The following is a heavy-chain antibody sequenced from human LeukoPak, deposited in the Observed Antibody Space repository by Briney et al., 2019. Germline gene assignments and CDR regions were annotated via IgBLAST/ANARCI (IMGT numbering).Heavy chain of an antibody. Sequence: ASVKVSCKASGYTFTSYGISWVRQAPGQGLEWMGWISAYNGNTNYAQKLQGRVTMTTDTSTSTTYMELSRLTSDDTAVYYCARGPDYGGTIDYWGQGTLVTVSS. J-gene: IGHJ4*02. D-gene: IGHD4-23*01. CDR2: ISAYNGNT. CDR3: ARGPDYGGTIDY. V-gene: IGHV1-18*01. CDR1: GYTFTSYG.